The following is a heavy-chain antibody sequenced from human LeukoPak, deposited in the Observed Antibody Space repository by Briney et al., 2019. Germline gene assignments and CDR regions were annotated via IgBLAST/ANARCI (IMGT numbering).Heavy chain of an antibody. CDR3: ARGSFTMIGY. J-gene: IGHJ4*02. CDR1: GFTFSSYE. V-gene: IGHV3-48*03. D-gene: IGHD3-10*02. CDR2: ISSSGRTI. Sequence: GGSLRLSCAASGFTFSSYEMNWVRQAPGKGLEWVSYISSSGRTIYYADSVKGRFTISRDNAKNSLYLQMNSLRAEDTAVYYCARGSFTMIGYWGQGTLVTVSS.